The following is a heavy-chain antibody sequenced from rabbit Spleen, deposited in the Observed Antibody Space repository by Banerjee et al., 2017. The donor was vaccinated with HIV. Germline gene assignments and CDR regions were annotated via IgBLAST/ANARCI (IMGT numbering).Heavy chain of an antibody. CDR1: GIDFSSGYD. Sequence: QQLVESGGGLVKPGASLTLTCNASGIDFSSGYDMCWVRQAPGKGLEWIAYIYTGDGSTYYASWAKGRFTISKTSSTTVTLQMTSLTAADTATYFCARGNPYAFYFGLWGPGTLVTVS. CDR2: IYTGDGST. V-gene: IGHV1S40*01. D-gene: IGHD6-1*01. J-gene: IGHJ4*01. CDR3: ARGNPYAFYFGL.